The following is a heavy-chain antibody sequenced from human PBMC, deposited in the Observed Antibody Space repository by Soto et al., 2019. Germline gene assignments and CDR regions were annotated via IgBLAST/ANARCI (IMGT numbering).Heavy chain of an antibody. Sequence: QLQLQESGSGLVKSSQTLSLTCAVSGGSISSGGYSWSWIRQPPGKGLEWIGYIYHSGSTYYNPSLKSRVTISVDRSKNQFSLKLSSVTAADTAVYYCARAPMVRAYYYYGMDVWGQGTTVTVSS. CDR1: GGSISSGGYS. CDR3: ARAPMVRAYYYYGMDV. J-gene: IGHJ6*02. D-gene: IGHD3-10*01. CDR2: IYHSGST. V-gene: IGHV4-30-2*01.